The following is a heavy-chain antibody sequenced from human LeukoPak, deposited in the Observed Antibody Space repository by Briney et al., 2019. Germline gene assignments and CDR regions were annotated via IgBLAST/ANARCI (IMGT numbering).Heavy chain of an antibody. D-gene: IGHD4-23*01. Sequence: ASVKVSCKASGYTFTSYDINWVRQATGQGLEWMGWMNPNSGNTGYAQKFQGRVTMTRDPSISTAYMELSRLRSDDTAVYYCARDLLLGGNSDYWGQGTLVTVSS. CDR2: MNPNSGNT. V-gene: IGHV1-8*02. CDR1: GYTFTSYD. CDR3: ARDLLLGGNSDY. J-gene: IGHJ4*02.